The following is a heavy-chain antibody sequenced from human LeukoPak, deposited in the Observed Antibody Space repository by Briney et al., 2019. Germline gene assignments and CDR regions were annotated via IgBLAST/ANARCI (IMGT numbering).Heavy chain of an antibody. CDR2: ISYDGSNK. Sequence: GGSLRLSCAASGFTFSSYGMHWVRQAPGKGLEWVAVISYDGSNKYYADSVKGRFTISRDNSKNTLYLQMNSLRAEDTAVYYCARDRKGVTAIPGYWGQGTLVTVSS. CDR3: ARDRKGVTAIPGY. CDR1: GFTFSSYG. V-gene: IGHV3-30*03. J-gene: IGHJ4*02. D-gene: IGHD2-21*02.